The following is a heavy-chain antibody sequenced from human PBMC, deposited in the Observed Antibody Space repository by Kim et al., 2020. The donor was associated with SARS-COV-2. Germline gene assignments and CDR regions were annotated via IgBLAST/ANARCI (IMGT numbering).Heavy chain of an antibody. Sequence: ASVKVSCKASGYTFTSYGISWVRQAPGQGLEWMGWISAYNGNTNYAQKLQGRVTMTTDTSTSTAYMELRSLRSDDTAVYYCAREGLNHLIAAAPHDGSPHYYYYGMDVWGQGTTVTVSS. V-gene: IGHV1-18*01. CDR2: ISAYNGNT. CDR3: AREGLNHLIAAAPHDGSPHYYYYGMDV. J-gene: IGHJ6*02. D-gene: IGHD6-13*01. CDR1: GYTFTSYG.